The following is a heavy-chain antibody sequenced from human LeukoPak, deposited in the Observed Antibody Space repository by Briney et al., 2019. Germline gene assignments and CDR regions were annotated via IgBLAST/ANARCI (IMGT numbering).Heavy chain of an antibody. V-gene: IGHV1-69*13. CDR2: IIPIFGTA. D-gene: IGHD6-13*01. J-gene: IGHJ6*02. Sequence: ASVKVSRKASGGTFSSYAISWVRQAPGQGLEWMGGIIPIFGTANYAQKFQGRVTFTADESTTTAYMELSSLRSEDTAVHYCARDSSFWEDTTSWYDKYGMDVWGQGTTVTVSS. CDR1: GGTFSSYA. CDR3: ARDSSFWEDTTSWYDKYGMDV.